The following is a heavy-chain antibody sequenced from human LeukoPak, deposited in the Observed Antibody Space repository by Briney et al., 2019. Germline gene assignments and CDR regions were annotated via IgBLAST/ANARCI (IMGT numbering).Heavy chain of an antibody. CDR1: GGSISSYY. CDR3: ARVGYSSGWYPLDY. D-gene: IGHD6-19*01. V-gene: IGHV4-4*07. J-gene: IGHJ4*02. CDR2: IYATGST. Sequence: SETLSLTCTVSGGSISSYYWSWIRQPAGKGLEWIGRIYATGSTNYNPSLKSRVTMSVDTSKNQFSLNLNPVTAADTAVYYCARVGYSSGWYPLDYWGQGTLVSVSS.